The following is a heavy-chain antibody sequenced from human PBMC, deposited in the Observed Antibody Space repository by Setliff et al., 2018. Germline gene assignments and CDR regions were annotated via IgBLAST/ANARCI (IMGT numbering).Heavy chain of an antibody. CDR1: GDSISSFSYY. V-gene: IGHV4-39*02. D-gene: IGHD3-22*01. Sequence: SETLSLTCTVPGDSISSFSYYWGWIRQPPGKGLEWIGTIYDSGKTYYNPSLKSRVTMSMDTSKNHFSLKLTSLTAADTAVYYCAREQGRSYYDSSGFDSWGQGTLVTVSS. J-gene: IGHJ4*02. CDR2: IYDSGKT. CDR3: AREQGRSYYDSSGFDS.